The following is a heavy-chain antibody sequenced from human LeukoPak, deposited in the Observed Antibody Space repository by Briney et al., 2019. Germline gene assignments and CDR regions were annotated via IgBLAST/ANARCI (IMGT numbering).Heavy chain of an antibody. D-gene: IGHD3-10*01. CDR1: GFTFDDYA. CDR3: ASLYYYGSGSYYKTAFDI. J-gene: IGHJ3*02. Sequence: GGSLRLSCAASGFTFDDYAMHWVRQAPGKGLEWGSGISWNSGSIGYADSVKGRFTISRDNAKNSLYLQMNSLRAEDTAVYYCASLYYYGSGSYYKTAFDIWGQGTMVTVSS. V-gene: IGHV3-9*01. CDR2: ISWNSGSI.